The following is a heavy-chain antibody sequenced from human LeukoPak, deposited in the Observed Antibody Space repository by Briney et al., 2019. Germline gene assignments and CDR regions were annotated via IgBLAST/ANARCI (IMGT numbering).Heavy chain of an antibody. D-gene: IGHD3-22*01. Sequence: ASVKVSCKASGYRFTSYYMHWVRQAPGQGLEWMGWINPNSGGTNYAQKFQGRVTMTRDTSISTAYMELSRLRSDDTAVYYCAREFENYDSSGYYYGTWGYWGQGTLVTVSS. CDR2: INPNSGGT. CDR3: AREFENYDSSGYYYGTWGY. J-gene: IGHJ4*02. V-gene: IGHV1-2*02. CDR1: GYRFTSYY.